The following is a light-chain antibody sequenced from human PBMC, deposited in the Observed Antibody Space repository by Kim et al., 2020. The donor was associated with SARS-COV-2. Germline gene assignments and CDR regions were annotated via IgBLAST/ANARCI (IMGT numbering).Light chain of an antibody. J-gene: IGKJ5*01. Sequence: EIVLTQSPATLSLSPGERATLSCRASQSVSSYLAWYQQKPGQAPRLLIYDASNRATGIPARFSGSGSGTDFTLTISSLEPEDFAVYYCQRSSNWPRSITFGQGTRLEIK. CDR1: QSVSSY. CDR3: QRSSNWPRSIT. CDR2: DAS. V-gene: IGKV3-11*01.